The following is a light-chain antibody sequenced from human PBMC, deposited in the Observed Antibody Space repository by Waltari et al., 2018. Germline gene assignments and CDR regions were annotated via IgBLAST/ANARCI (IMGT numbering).Light chain of an antibody. J-gene: IGLJ1*01. CDR3: CSYAGLGTYV. CDR2: EVI. Sequence: QSALTQPASVSGTPGQSITISCTGTTSDVGNYDLVSWYQHYPGKAPKLLICEVIKRPSVVSSRVSGSKSRSTASLTISGLQPYDEADYFCCSYAGLGTYVVGSGTKVTVL. V-gene: IGLV2-23*02. CDR1: TSDVGNYDL.